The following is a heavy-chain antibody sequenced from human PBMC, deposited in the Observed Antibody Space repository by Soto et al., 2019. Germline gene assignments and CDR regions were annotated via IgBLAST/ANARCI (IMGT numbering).Heavy chain of an antibody. J-gene: IGHJ4*02. V-gene: IGHV1-69*17. CDR3: ARHLYDYVWGSYRH. D-gene: IGHD3-16*02. CDR1: GGTLSSYA. CDR2: IIPIFNIP. Sequence: QVHLVQSGSEVRKPGSSVKVSCKDSGGTLSSYAITWVRLAPGQGLEWMGGIIPIFNIPDYAQKFQGRVSITADKATSTAYMELSNLRPEDTAVYYCARHLYDYVWGSYRHWGQGTLVTVSS.